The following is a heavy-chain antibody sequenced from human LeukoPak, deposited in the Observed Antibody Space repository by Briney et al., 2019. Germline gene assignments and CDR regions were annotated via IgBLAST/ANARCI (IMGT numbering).Heavy chain of an antibody. V-gene: IGHV1-46*01. CDR3: ARDMLTVPSNRFVP. J-gene: IGHJ5*02. CDR2: INPSGGGT. Sequence: ASVKVSCKASGYTFTSYYIHWVRQAPGQGLEWMGVINPSGGGTSYAQKFQGRVTMTRDTSTSTVYMDLRSLRSEDTAVYFCARDMLTVPSNRFVPWGQGTLVTVSS. CDR1: GYTFTSYY. D-gene: IGHD2-8*01.